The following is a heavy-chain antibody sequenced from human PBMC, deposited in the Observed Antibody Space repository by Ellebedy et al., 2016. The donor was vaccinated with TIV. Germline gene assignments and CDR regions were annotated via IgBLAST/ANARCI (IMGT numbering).Heavy chain of an antibody. CDR3: VRGGARSSWYWRL. CDR1: EFAFDDDW. Sequence: GESLKISCAASEFAFDDDWMSWVRQAPGKGLEWVANIHKDGREEYYMDSVKGRFTISRDNTENSLFLEMSSLRAEDTAIYYCVRGGARSSWYWRLWGQGTLVTVSS. CDR2: IHKDGREE. V-gene: IGHV3-7*03. D-gene: IGHD2-8*02. J-gene: IGHJ4*02.